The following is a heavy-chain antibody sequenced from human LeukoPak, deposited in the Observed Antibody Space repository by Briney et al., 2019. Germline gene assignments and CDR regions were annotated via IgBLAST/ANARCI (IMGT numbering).Heavy chain of an antibody. V-gene: IGHV1-8*01. CDR3: ARDPVLVGATGEWYFDY. CDR2: MNPKNGNT. J-gene: IGHJ4*02. Sequence: ASVKVSCKTSGYTFTNYNINWVRQATGQGLEWMGWMNPKNGNTGYTQKFQGRVTMTRNTSISTAYMELSSLRSEDTAVYYCARDPVLVGATGEWYFDYWGQGTLVTVSS. D-gene: IGHD1-26*01. CDR1: GYTFTNYN.